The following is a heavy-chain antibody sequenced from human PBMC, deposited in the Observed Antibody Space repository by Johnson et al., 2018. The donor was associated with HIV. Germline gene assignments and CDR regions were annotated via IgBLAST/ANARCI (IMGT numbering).Heavy chain of an antibody. CDR2: ISGSGGST. Sequence: VQLVESVGGLVQPGGSLRLSCAASGFTFSSYAMNWVRQAPGKGLEWVSAISGSGGSTYYAYSVKGRFTISRDNSKNTLYLQMNSLRAEDTAVYYCARDPRGEAMALDAFDIWGQGTMVTVSS. CDR3: ARDPRGEAMALDAFDI. V-gene: IGHV3-23*04. CDR1: GFTFSSYA. J-gene: IGHJ3*02. D-gene: IGHD5-18*01.